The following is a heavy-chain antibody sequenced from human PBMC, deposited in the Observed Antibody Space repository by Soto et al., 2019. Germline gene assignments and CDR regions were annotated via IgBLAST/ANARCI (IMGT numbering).Heavy chain of an antibody. V-gene: IGHV3-74*01. Sequence: GSLRLSCAASGFIFSSDWMHWVRQAPGGGLVWVAVINTDGSGTNYADSVKGRFTISRDNSKNTLYPQMNSLRAEDTAVYYCARDARGSGWYSSNYWGQGTLVTVSS. D-gene: IGHD6-19*01. CDR3: ARDARGSGWYSSNY. CDR2: INTDGSGT. CDR1: GFIFSSDW. J-gene: IGHJ4*02.